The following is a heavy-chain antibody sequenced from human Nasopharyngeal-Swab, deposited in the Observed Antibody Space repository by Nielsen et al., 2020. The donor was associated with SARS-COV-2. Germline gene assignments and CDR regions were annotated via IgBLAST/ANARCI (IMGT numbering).Heavy chain of an antibody. V-gene: IGHV3-7*01. CDR1: GFTFSSYW. D-gene: IGHD3-10*01. J-gene: IGHJ4*02. CDR3: ARDRYYYGSGSLDY. Sequence: GESLKISCAASGFTFSSYWMSWVRQAPGKGLEWVANIKQDGSEKYYVHSVKGRFTISRDNAKNSLYLQMNSLRAEDTAVYYCARDRYYYGSGSLDYWGQGTLVTVSS. CDR2: IKQDGSEK.